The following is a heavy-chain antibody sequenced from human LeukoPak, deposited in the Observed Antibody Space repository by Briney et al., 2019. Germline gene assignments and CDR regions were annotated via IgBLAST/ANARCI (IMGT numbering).Heavy chain of an antibody. CDR1: GYSLSELS. J-gene: IGHJ5*01. V-gene: IGHV1-24*01. D-gene: IGHD1-26*01. CDR2: LDPGDDET. Sequence: EASVKVSCKVSGYSLSELSTHWVRQAPGQGLEWMGGLDPGDDETIYAQKFQGRVTMTEDTSTDTAYLELSSLRSEDMAVYFCATEKDLLLDSWGQGTPVTVSS. CDR3: ATEKDLLLDS.